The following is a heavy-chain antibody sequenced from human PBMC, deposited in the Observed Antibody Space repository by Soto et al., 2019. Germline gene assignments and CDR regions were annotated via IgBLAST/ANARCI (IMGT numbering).Heavy chain of an antibody. V-gene: IGHV1-18*01. Sequence: ASVKVSCKASGYTFTSYGISWVRQAPGQGLEWMGWISAYNGKTNYAQKLQGRVTMTTDTSTSTAYMELRSLRSDDTAVYYFATTWLSYSDNWFDPWGQGTLVTVSS. CDR2: ISAYNGKT. J-gene: IGHJ5*02. D-gene: IGHD3-10*01. CDR3: ATTWLSYSDNWFDP. CDR1: GYTFTSYG.